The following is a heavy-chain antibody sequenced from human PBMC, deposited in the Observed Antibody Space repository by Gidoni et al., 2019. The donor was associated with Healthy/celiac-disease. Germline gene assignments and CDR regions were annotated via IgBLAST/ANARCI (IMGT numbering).Heavy chain of an antibody. CDR3: ARDYNQDVDTALNWFDP. J-gene: IGHJ5*02. Sequence: QVPLVESGGGVVQPGWSLILSCAAYGFTFCRYGMHWVRQAPGKGLEWVAVIWYDGSNKYYADSVKGRFTISRDNSKNTLYLQMNSLRAEDTAVYYCARDYNQDVDTALNWFDPWGQGTLVTVSS. D-gene: IGHD5-18*01. CDR1: GFTFCRYG. CDR2: IWYDGSNK. V-gene: IGHV3-33*01.